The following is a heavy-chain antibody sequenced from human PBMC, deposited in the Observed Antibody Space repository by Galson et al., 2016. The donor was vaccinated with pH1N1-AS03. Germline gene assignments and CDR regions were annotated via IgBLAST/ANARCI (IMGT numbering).Heavy chain of an antibody. V-gene: IGHV3-64D*06. Sequence: SLRLSCAASGFTFRPFSIYWVRQAPGKGLEYVSGISDNGINTYYADPVKARFTISRDKSKNTVYLQMSSLRTEDTAVYYCIKEGNRLQSRRSDAFDIWGRGTMVTVSS. CDR1: GFTFRPFS. CDR2: ISDNGINT. D-gene: IGHD5-18*01. J-gene: IGHJ3*02. CDR3: IKEGNRLQSRRSDAFDI.